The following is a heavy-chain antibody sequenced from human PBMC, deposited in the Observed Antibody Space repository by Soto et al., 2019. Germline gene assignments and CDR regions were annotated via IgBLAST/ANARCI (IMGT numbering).Heavy chain of an antibody. V-gene: IGHV4-59*08. CDR3: GVMPTVTDFDD. J-gene: IGHJ4*02. CDR2: IYYSGST. D-gene: IGHD4-17*01. CDR1: GGSISSYY. Sequence: SETLSLTCTVSGGSISSYYWSWIRQPPGKGLEWIGYIYYSGSTNYNPSLKSRVTISVDTSKNQFSLKLSSVTAADTAVYYCGVMPTVTDFDDWGQGTLATVSS.